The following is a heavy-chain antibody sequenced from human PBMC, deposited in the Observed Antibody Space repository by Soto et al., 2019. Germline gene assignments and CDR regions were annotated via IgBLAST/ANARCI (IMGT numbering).Heavy chain of an antibody. CDR3: AKDWRMDV. CDR2: ISGSGDST. V-gene: IGHV3-23*01. CDR1: GFTFSRYA. J-gene: IGHJ6*02. Sequence: VQLLESGGGLVQPGGSLRLSCAASGFTFSRYAMNWVRQAPGKGLEWVSDISGSGDSTHYADSVKGRFTISRDNSKNTLYLEMNSLRAEDTAVYYCAKDWRMDVWGQGTTVTVAS.